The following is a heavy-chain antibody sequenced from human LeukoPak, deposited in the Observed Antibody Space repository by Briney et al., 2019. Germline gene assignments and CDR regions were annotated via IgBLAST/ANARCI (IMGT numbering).Heavy chain of an antibody. V-gene: IGHV1-2*02. J-gene: IGHJ4*02. CDR3: ATFAGEHQAPFDY. D-gene: IGHD1-26*01. Sequence: ASVKVSCKASGYTFTGYYMHWVRQAPGQGLEWMGWINPNTGGTNYAQRFQGRVTMTRDTSISIAYMELSRLRSDDTAVYYCATFAGEHQAPFDYWGQGTLVTVSS. CDR1: GYTFTGYY. CDR2: INPNTGGT.